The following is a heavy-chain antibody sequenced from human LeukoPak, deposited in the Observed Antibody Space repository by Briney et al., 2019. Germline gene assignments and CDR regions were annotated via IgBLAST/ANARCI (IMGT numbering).Heavy chain of an antibody. CDR1: GDSIRTYH. D-gene: IGHD3-10*01. CDR3: ARDEINYGSGSYFDF. J-gene: IGHJ4*02. CDR2: AHYSGSG. V-gene: IGHV4-59*01. Sequence: PNTLSLTCTVSGDSIRTYHWYFIRHFPRNTLQCIQSAHYSGSGNHNPSLKSRLTISVDTSKNQVSLKFSSITAADTAVYYCARDEINYGSGSYFDFWGQGTLVTVSS.